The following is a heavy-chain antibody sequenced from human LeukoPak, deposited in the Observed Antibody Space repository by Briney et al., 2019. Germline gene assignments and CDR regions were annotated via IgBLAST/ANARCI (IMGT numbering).Heavy chain of an antibody. Sequence: SETLSLTCTVSVGSVSSGSYYWSWIRQPPGKGLEWIGYIYYSGSTNYNPSLKSRVTISVDTTKNQFSLKLSSVTAADTAVYYCARWAAAWYGDYWGQGTLVTVSS. J-gene: IGHJ4*02. CDR2: IYYSGST. CDR1: VGSVSSGSYY. CDR3: ARWAAAWYGDY. D-gene: IGHD6-13*01. V-gene: IGHV4-61*01.